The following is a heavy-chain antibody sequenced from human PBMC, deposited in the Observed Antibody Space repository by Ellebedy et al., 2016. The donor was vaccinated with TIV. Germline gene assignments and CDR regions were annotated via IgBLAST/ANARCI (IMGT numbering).Heavy chain of an antibody. CDR1: GFTFDAYP. D-gene: IGHD7-27*01. J-gene: IGHJ4*02. CDR3: RLGMNH. CDR2: ISANSANI. V-gene: IGHV3-9*01. Sequence: GGSLRLSXVATGFTFDAYPMHWVRQAPGKGLEWLSSISANSANIDYADSVKGRFTISRDNAMNSLHLQMSSLTVDDTALYYCRLGMNHWGQGTLVIVSS.